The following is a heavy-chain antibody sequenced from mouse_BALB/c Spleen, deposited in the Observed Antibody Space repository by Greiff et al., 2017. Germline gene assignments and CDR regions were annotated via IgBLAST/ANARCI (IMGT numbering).Heavy chain of an antibody. CDR1: GFTFSDYY. D-gene: IGHD1-1*01. Sequence: EVQLQESGGGLVKPGGSLKLSCAASGFTFSDYYMYWVRQTPEKRLEWVATISDGGSYTYYPDSVKGRFTISRDNAKNNLYLQMSSLKSEDTAMYYCAREYYGSLDVWGAGTTVTVSS. J-gene: IGHJ1*01. CDR2: ISDGGSYT. V-gene: IGHV5-4*02. CDR3: AREYYGSLDV.